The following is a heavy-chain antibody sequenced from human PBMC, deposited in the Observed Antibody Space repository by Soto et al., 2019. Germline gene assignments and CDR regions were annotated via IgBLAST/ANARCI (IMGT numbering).Heavy chain of an antibody. D-gene: IGHD3-10*01. J-gene: IGHJ3*02. CDR3: ARGKGITMVRGVIIAPDAFDI. CDR2: INHSGST. CDR1: GGSFSGYY. Sequence: SETLSLTCAVYGGSFSGYYWSWIRQPPGKGLEWIGEINHSGSTNYNPSLKSRVTISVDTSKNQFSLKLSSVTAADTAVYYCARGKGITMVRGVIIAPDAFDIWGQGTMVTVSS. V-gene: IGHV4-34*01.